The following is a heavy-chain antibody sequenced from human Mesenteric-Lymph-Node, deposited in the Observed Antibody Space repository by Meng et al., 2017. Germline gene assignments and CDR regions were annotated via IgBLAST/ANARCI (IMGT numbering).Heavy chain of an antibody. CDR1: GGSFTNYY. CDR2: ISHTGTT. D-gene: IGHD6-6*01. CDR3: ARAGISIAAQEVFDY. V-gene: IGHV4-34*01. Sequence: SETLSLTCAVYGGSFTNYYWTWIRQSPGKGLEWLGKISHTGTTNYNPSLKSRVTISVDTSKNQFSLKLSSVTAADTAVYYCARAGISIAAQEVFDYWGQGTLVTVSS. J-gene: IGHJ4*02.